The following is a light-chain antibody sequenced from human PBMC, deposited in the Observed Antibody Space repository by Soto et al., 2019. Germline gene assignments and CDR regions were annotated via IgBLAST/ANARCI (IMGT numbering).Light chain of an antibody. Sequence: QSALTQPPSASGSPGQSVTISCTGTSSDVGGYNYVSWYRQHPGKAPQLIIYDVNKRPSGVPDRFSGSKSGNTASLTVSGLQAEDEADYYCATWDDSVKGWMFGGGTKLTVL. CDR3: ATWDDSVKGWM. V-gene: IGLV2-8*01. CDR1: SSDVGGYNY. CDR2: DVN. J-gene: IGLJ3*02.